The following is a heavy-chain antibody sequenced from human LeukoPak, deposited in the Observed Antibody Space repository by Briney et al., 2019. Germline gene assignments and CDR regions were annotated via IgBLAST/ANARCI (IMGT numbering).Heavy chain of an antibody. J-gene: IGHJ4*02. D-gene: IGHD3/OR15-3a*01. CDR3: ARVPDFWTGSYFDY. V-gene: IGHV4-39*07. CDR1: GGSIITNSYN. CDR2: IHYSGST. Sequence: SETLSLTCAVSGGSIITNSYNWGWIRQPPGKGLEWIGSIHYSGSTYDNPSLKSRVTLSVDTSKNQFSLKLNSVTAADTAVYYCARVPDFWTGSYFDYWGQGTLVTVSS.